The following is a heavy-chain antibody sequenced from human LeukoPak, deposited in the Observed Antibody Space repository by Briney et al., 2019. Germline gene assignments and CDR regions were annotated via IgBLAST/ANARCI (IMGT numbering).Heavy chain of an antibody. D-gene: IGHD2-15*01. CDR3: ARDPRVVAAPTYYYYYGMDV. CDR1: GGTFSSYA. Sequence: SVKVSCKASGGTFSSYAISWVRQAPGQGLERMGGIIPIFGTANYAQKFQGRVTITADESTSTAYMELSSLRSEDTAVYYCARDPRVVAAPTYYYYYGMDVWGQGTTVTVSS. J-gene: IGHJ6*02. V-gene: IGHV1-69*13. CDR2: IIPIFGTA.